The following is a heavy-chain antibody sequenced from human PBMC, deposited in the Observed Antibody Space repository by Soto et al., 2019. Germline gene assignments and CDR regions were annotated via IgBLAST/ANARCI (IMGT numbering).Heavy chain of an antibody. CDR3: ARRDSGRPLDV. V-gene: IGHV4-39*01. CDR1: GDSISSSSYY. CDR2: IYYSGTT. D-gene: IGHD1-26*01. Sequence: SETLSLTCSVSGDSISSSSYYWGWIRQPPGKGLEWIGNIYYSGTTYYNPSLKSRVTISVDTSKNQFSLKPSSVTAADTAVYYCARRDSGRPLDVWGQGTMVTVSS. J-gene: IGHJ3*01.